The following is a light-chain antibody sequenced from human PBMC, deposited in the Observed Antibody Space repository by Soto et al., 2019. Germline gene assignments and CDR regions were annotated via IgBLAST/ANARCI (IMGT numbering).Light chain of an antibody. CDR3: QQSSDIPYT. CDR2: AAS. CDR1: QTISRY. J-gene: IGKJ2*01. V-gene: IGKV1-39*01. Sequence: DIQMTQSPSSLSASVGDRVTVTCRASQTISRYLNWYQQNPGKAPKLLIYAASSLQSGVPSRFSGSVSGTDFTLTISSLQPEDFATYYCQQSSDIPYTFGQGTKLEIK.